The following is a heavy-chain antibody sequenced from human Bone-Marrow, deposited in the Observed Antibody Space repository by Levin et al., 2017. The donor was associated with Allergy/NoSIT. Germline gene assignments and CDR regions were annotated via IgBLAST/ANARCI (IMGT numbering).Heavy chain of an antibody. Sequence: SETLSLNCTVSGGSINNYYWSWVRQPPGEGLEWIGFIHSSGRTNYNSSFKSRVTISVDASKDQFSLKLSPVTAADTAVYYCARYLCINAICRGFDYWGQGALVSVSS. V-gene: IGHV4-59*08. CDR2: IHSSGRT. CDR3: ARYLCINAICRGFDY. J-gene: IGHJ4*02. CDR1: GGSINNYY. D-gene: IGHD2-8*01.